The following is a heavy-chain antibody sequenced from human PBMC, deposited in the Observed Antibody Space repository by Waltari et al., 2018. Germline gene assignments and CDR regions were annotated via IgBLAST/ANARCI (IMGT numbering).Heavy chain of an antibody. CDR2: ISGSGGST. J-gene: IGHJ4*02. CDR1: GFPFSSYA. Sequence: EVQLVESGVGLVQPGGSLGLSCAASGFPFSSYAMSWVRQAPGKGLEWVSAISGSGGSTYYADSVKGRFTISRDNSKNTLYLQMNSLRAEDTAVYYCAKSPISSTSCSDYWGQGTLVTVSS. V-gene: IGHV3-23*04. CDR3: AKSPISSTSCSDY. D-gene: IGHD2-2*01.